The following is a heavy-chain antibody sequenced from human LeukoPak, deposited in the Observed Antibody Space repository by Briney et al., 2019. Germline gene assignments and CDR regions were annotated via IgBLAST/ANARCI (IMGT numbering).Heavy chain of an antibody. V-gene: IGHV1-8*01. CDR2: MNPNSGNT. CDR3: ARGWRGYYGSGSYYND. D-gene: IGHD3-10*01. Sequence: ASVKVSCKASGYTFTSYDINWVRQATGQGLEWRGWMNPNSGNTGYAQKFQGRVTMTRNTSISTAYMELSSLRSEGTAVYDCARGWRGYYGSGSYYNDWGQGTLVTVSS. J-gene: IGHJ4*02. CDR1: GYTFTSYD.